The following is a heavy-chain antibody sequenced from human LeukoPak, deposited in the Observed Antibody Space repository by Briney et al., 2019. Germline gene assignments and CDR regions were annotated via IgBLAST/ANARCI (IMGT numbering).Heavy chain of an antibody. J-gene: IGHJ4*02. D-gene: IGHD5-18*01. Sequence: SGGSLRLSCAASGFTFSTYWMHWVRQAPGKGLVWVSHIKSDGSSTSYADSVKGRFTISRDNAKNTLYLQMNSLSAEDTAVYYCARGGYSYGYGYWGQGTLVTVSS. V-gene: IGHV3-74*01. CDR2: IKSDGSST. CDR3: ARGGYSYGYGY. CDR1: GFTFSTYW.